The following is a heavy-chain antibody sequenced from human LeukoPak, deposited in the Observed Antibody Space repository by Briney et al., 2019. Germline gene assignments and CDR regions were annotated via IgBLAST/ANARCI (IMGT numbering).Heavy chain of an antibody. CDR1: SASIRSSNYY. J-gene: IGHJ6*03. CDR3: AAYYYGSGSYPGYYYYYYMDV. D-gene: IGHD3-10*01. Sequence: PSETLSLTCTVSSASIRSSNYYWGWIRQPPGKGLEWIGSIYYNGNTYYNPSLKSRVTISVDKSKNQFSLKLSSVTAADTAVYYCAAYYYGSGSYPGYYYYYYMDVWGKGTTVTVSS. V-gene: IGHV4-39*07. CDR2: IYYNGNT.